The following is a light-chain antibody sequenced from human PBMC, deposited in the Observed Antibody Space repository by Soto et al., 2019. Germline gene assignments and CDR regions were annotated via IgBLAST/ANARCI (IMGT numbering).Light chain of an antibody. Sequence: DIQITQSPSTLSASVGDRVTVTCRASQRISNWLAWYQQKLGKAPKLLIYDASSLESGVPSRFSGSGSGTEFTLTISSLQPDDFATYYCQQYTPDSPWTFGQGTKVDIK. CDR3: QQYTPDSPWT. CDR1: QRISNW. V-gene: IGKV1-5*01. CDR2: DAS. J-gene: IGKJ1*01.